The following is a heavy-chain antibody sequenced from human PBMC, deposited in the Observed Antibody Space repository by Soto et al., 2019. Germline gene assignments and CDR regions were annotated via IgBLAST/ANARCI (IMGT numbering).Heavy chain of an antibody. V-gene: IGHV3-23*01. J-gene: IGHJ4*02. Sequence: EVRLLESGGGLVQPGGSLRLSCADSGFTFSNYAMTWVRQAPGKGLEWVSGLNGSGGSTSSADSVKGRFAICRDNSKNTLYLQMNSLRDGDTALYYCARGSSAGKGSPPDYWGQGTLVTVSS. CDR1: GFTFSNYA. CDR3: ARGSSAGKGSPPDY. CDR2: LNGSGGST. D-gene: IGHD3-10*01.